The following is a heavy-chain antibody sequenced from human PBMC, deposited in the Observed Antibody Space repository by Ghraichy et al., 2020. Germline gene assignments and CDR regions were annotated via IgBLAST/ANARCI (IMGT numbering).Heavy chain of an antibody. CDR1: GFTFTDYA. CDR3: AKKGCGGNRCYMNV. D-gene: IGHD2-21*01. CDR2: IASVGST. Sequence: GESLNISCAASGFTFTDYAMTWVRQAPGKGLEWVSHIASVGSTDYADSVKGRFTITRDNSKNSVHLHMVSLRGEDTAVYYCAKKGCGGNRCYMNVWGQGTTVTVSS. J-gene: IGHJ6*02. V-gene: IGHV3-23*01.